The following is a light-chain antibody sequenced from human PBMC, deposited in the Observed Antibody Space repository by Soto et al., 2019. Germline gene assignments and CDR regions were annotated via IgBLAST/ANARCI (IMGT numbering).Light chain of an antibody. CDR1: SNDIGGYNY. CDR3: SSYTGSSTVI. J-gene: IGLJ2*01. V-gene: IGLV2-14*01. Sequence: QSVLTQPASVSGSPGQSITISCIGTSNDIGGYNYVSWYQQHPDKAPKLMIYDVTNRPSGVSDRFSGSKSGYTASLTISGLQADDEADYYCSSYTGSSTVIFGGGTKLTVL. CDR2: DVT.